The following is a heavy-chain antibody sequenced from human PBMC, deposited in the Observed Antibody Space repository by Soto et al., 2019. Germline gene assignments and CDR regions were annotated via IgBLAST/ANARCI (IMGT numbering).Heavy chain of an antibody. CDR3: ARDGVGPMTPNGMDV. V-gene: IGHV3-74*03. CDR1: GFTFSSYW. CDR2: INSDGDSI. Sequence: EVQLVESGGGLVQPGGSLRLSCVGSGFTFSSYWMHWVRQVPGKGLVWVSRINSDGDSITYADAVKGRFTITRDTAKNKLYLQMNSMRAVATAVYYCARDGVGPMTPNGMDVWGQGTTVTVPS. D-gene: IGHD1-26*01. J-gene: IGHJ6*02.